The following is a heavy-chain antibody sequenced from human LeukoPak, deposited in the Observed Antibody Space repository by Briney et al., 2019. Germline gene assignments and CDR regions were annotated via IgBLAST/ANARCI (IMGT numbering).Heavy chain of an antibody. CDR2: ISGSESNT. J-gene: IGHJ6*03. Sequence: PGGSLRLSCAASGFTFSSYDMSWVRQAPGKGLEWVSTISGSESNTYYADSVKGRFTISRDNSKNTLYLQMNSLRAEDTAVYYCAKDGQCSVGTCRSYYYYYYMDVWGKGTTVTVSS. CDR3: AKDGQCSVGTCRSYYYYYYMDV. CDR1: GFTFSSYD. D-gene: IGHD2-15*01. V-gene: IGHV3-23*01.